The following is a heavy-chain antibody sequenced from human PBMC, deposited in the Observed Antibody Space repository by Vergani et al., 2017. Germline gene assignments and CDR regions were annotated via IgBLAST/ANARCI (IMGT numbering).Heavy chain of an antibody. Sequence: EVQLLESGGGLVQPGGSLRLSCAASGFSFNSYWMTWVRLAPGKGLDWVASIKRDGTETFYVDSVKGRFTISRDNAKTTLYLQMNSLRDEDRGVYYCARISGGSAPYLHYWGQGTLVTVAS. CDR2: IKRDGTET. CDR1: GFSFNSYW. J-gene: IGHJ1*01. D-gene: IGHD2-15*01. CDR3: ARISGGSAPYLHY. V-gene: IGHV3-7*01.